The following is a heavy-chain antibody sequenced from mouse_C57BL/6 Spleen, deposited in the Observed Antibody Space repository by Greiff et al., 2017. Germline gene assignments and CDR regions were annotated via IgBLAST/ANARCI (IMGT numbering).Heavy chain of an antibody. CDR2: IRNKANGYTT. Sequence: VQGVESGGGLVQPGGSLSLSCAASGFTFTDYYMSLVRQPPGKALGWLGFIRNKANGYTTEYSASVKGRFTISRDNSQSILYLQMNALRAEDSATWCCARYGEPLYGLDYGGQGTTLTVSS. J-gene: IGHJ2*01. CDR3: ARYGEPLYGLDY. CDR1: GFTFTDYY. D-gene: IGHD1-2*01. V-gene: IGHV7-3*01.